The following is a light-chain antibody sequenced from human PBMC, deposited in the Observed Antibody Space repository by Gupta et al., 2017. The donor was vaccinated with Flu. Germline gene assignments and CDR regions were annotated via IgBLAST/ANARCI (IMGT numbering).Light chain of an antibody. Sequence: DIQMTQSPSSLSASVGDRVTITSRASQSVGKSLIWSEQKSGGAPKLLIHGASDLKPGVPLRFSGRGSGTDFILSINNLQPDDFATDYCLQTYSTFPWTFGQGTKVEIK. CDR3: LQTYSTFPWT. V-gene: IGKV1-39*01. CDR1: QSVGKS. J-gene: IGKJ1*01. CDR2: GAS.